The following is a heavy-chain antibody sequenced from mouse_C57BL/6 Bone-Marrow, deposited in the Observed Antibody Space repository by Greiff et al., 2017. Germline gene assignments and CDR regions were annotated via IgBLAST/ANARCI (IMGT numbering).Heavy chain of an antibody. CDR2: ISYDGSN. D-gene: IGHD1-1*01. J-gene: IGHJ2*01. V-gene: IGHV3-6*01. CDR1: GYSITSGYY. Sequence: EVQLQESGPGLVKPSQSLSLTCSVTGYSITSGYYWNWIRQFPGNKLEWMGYISYDGSNNYNPSLKNRISITRDTSKNQFFLKLNSVTTEDTATYYCASSTLNFDYWGQGTTLTVSS. CDR3: ASSTLNFDY.